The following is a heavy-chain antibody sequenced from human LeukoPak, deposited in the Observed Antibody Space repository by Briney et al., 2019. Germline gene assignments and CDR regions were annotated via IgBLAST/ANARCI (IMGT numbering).Heavy chain of an antibody. Sequence: PGGSLRLSCAASGFTFSSYWMSWVRQAPGKGLEWVANIKQDGGEKYYVDSVKGRFTISRDNAKNSLYLQMNSLRAEDTAVYYCARVFSYSQPNRDYYYYMDVWGKGTTVTVSS. CDR1: GFTFSSYW. D-gene: IGHD4-11*01. CDR2: IKQDGGEK. V-gene: IGHV3-7*01. CDR3: ARVFSYSQPNRDYYYYMDV. J-gene: IGHJ6*03.